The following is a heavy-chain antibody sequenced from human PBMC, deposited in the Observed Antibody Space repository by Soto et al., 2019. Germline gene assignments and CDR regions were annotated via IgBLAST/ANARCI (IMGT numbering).Heavy chain of an antibody. Sequence: QVQLVQSGAEVKKPGSSVKVSCKASGGTFSSYAISWVRQAPGQGLEWMGGIIPIFGTANYAQKFQGRVTITADESTRTAYMELSSLRSEDTAVYYCARERGTNDCSGGSCYLNRFDPWGQGTLVTVSS. J-gene: IGHJ5*02. CDR2: IIPIFGTA. V-gene: IGHV1-69*12. CDR1: GGTFSSYA. CDR3: ARERGTNDCSGGSCYLNRFDP. D-gene: IGHD2-15*01.